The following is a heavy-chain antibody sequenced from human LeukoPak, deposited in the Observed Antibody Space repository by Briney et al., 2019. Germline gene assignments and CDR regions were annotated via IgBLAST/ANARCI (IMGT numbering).Heavy chain of an antibody. CDR3: SRQGGRGYSYGLDY. CDR1: GGSISSYY. CDR2: IYYSGST. V-gene: IGHV4-59*08. Sequence: SSETLSLTCTVSGGSISSYYWNWIRQPPGKGLEWIGYIYYSGSTNYNPSLKSRVTISVDTSKNQFSLKLSSVTPADPAVSYCSRQGGRGYSYGLDYWGQGTLVTVSS. J-gene: IGHJ4*02. D-gene: IGHD5-18*01.